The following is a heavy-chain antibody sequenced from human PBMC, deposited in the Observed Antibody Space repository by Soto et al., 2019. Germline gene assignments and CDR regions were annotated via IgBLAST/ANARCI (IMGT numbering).Heavy chain of an antibody. CDR3: GRYTTLFGVALITGFDP. Sequence: SETLSLTCTVSGGSITSGGYYWNWIRQHPGKGLEWIGYVFYTGTTRYNSALQSRVSLSVDTTKNRFSLKLTSVTAADTALYYSGRYTTLFGVALITGFDPWGPGALVTAST. V-gene: IGHV4-31*03. J-gene: IGHJ5*02. CDR2: VFYTGTT. D-gene: IGHD3-3*01. CDR1: GGSITSGGYY.